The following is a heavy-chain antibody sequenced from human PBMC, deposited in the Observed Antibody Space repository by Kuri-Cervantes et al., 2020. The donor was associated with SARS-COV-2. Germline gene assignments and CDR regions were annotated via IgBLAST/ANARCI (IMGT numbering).Heavy chain of an antibody. Sequence: GESLKISCAASGFTFSSYEMNWVRQAPGKGLEWVSYISSSGSTIHYADSVKGRFAISRDNAKNSLYLQMNSLRAEDTAVYYCARVDPPLIDSSGLTGIDYWGQGTLVTVSS. J-gene: IGHJ4*02. CDR3: ARVDPPLIDSSGLTGIDY. V-gene: IGHV3-48*03. CDR1: GFTFSSYE. D-gene: IGHD6-19*01. CDR2: ISSSGSTI.